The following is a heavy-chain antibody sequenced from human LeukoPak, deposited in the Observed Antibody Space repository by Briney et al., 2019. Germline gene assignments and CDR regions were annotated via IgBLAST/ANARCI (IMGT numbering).Heavy chain of an antibody. D-gene: IGHD1-26*01. CDR2: IRNKAYGGTT. V-gene: IGHV3-49*03. J-gene: IGHJ4*02. Sequence: TGGSLRLSCTASGFTFGDYTMNWFRQAPGKGLEWVGFIRNKAYGGTTEYAASVKDRFTISRADSKCIAYLQMNSLKTEDTAVYYCTRQWDLPGTDFDYWGQGTLVTVSS. CDR3: TRQWDLPGTDFDY. CDR1: GFTFGDYT.